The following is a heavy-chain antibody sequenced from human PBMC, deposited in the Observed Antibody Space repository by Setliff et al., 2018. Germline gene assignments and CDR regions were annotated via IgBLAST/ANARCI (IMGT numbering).Heavy chain of an antibody. Sequence: SETLSLTCTVSGGSISSGSDYWTWIRQPAGKGLEWIGHIYTTGSTNYNPSLKSRVTMSVDTSMSQFSLKLSSVTAADTAVYYCARAISGWYSAHYYYMDVWGKGTTVTVSS. D-gene: IGHD6-19*01. V-gene: IGHV4-61*09. J-gene: IGHJ6*03. CDR2: IYTTGST. CDR3: ARAISGWYSAHYYYMDV. CDR1: GGSISSGSDY.